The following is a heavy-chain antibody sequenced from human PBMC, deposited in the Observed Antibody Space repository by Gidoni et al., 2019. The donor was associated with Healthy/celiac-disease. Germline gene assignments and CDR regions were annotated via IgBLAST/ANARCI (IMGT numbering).Heavy chain of an antibody. CDR3: ASPQAVEYYGSGSHLEYNYYYYGMDV. V-gene: IGHV1-69*04. CDR1: GGTFSSYA. Sequence: QFQLVQSGAEVKKPGSSVKVSCKASGGTFSSYAISWLRQAPGQGLEWMGRIIPILGIANYAQKFQGRVTITADKSTSTAYMELSSLRSEDAAVYYCASPQAVEYYGSGSHLEYNYYYYGMDVWGQGTTVTVSS. J-gene: IGHJ6*02. CDR2: IIPILGIA. D-gene: IGHD3-10*01.